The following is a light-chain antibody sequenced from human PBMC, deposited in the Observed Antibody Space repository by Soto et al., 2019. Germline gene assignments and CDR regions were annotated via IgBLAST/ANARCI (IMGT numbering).Light chain of an antibody. CDR1: QRVSNN. J-gene: IGKJ5*01. Sequence: ELVMTQSPVTLSVSPGERATLSCRASQRVSNNLAWYQQKPGQAPSLLIYGASTRATGIPARFSGSGSGTEFTLTISSLQSEDFAVYYCQQYNNWPPFTFGQGTRLEIK. V-gene: IGKV3-15*01. CDR2: GAS. CDR3: QQYNNWPPFT.